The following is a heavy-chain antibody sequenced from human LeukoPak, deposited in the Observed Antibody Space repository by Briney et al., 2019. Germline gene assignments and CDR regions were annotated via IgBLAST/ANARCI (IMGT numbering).Heavy chain of an antibody. Sequence: SETLSLTCTVSGGSISSYYWSWIRQPAGKGPEWIGRIYNSGSVTYNPSLMSRVTISADTSKNQFSLRLSSVTAADTAVYYCARLRYHYDSSGYYYFDYWGQGALVTVSS. D-gene: IGHD3-22*01. CDR3: ARLRYHYDSSGYYYFDY. V-gene: IGHV4-4*07. J-gene: IGHJ4*02. CDR2: IYNSGSV. CDR1: GGSISSYY.